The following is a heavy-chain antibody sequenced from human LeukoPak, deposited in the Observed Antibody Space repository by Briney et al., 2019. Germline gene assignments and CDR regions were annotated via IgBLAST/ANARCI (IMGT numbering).Heavy chain of an antibody. Sequence: SETLSLTCTVSGGSISSYYWSWIRQPPGKGLEWIGYIYYSGSTYYNPSLKSRVTISVDTSKNQFSLKLSSVTAADTAVYYCARAPVTTVFGYWGQGTLVTVSS. CDR2: IYYSGST. D-gene: IGHD4-11*01. CDR3: ARAPVTTVFGY. J-gene: IGHJ4*02. CDR1: GGSISSYY. V-gene: IGHV4-59*01.